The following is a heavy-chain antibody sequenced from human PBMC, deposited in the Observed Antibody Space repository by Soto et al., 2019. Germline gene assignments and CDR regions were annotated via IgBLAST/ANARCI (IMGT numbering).Heavy chain of an antibody. J-gene: IGHJ3*02. CDR3: ARVQRGTATTVVDAFDI. CDR1: GGSVSVPNYY. Sequence: QVQLQQWGAGLLKPSETLSLTCAVYGGSVSVPNYYWSWIRQPPGKGLEWIGEMSHSGGSHFNPSLKSRVTISVDMSTNQFSLKMSSVTAADTALYYCARVQRGTATTVVDAFDIWGPGTMVIVSS. CDR2: MSHSGGS. V-gene: IGHV4-34*01. D-gene: IGHD1-1*01.